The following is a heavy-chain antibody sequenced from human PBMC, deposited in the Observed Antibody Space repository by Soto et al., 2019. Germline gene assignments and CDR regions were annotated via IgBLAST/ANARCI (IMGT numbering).Heavy chain of an antibody. Sequence: SVKVSCKASVGTFSSYAISWVRQAPGQGLEWMGGIIPIFGTANYAQKFQGRVTITADKSTSTAYMELSSLRSEDTAVYYCARERDFWSGYYYGMDVWGQGTTVTVSS. CDR1: VGTFSSYA. D-gene: IGHD3-3*01. V-gene: IGHV1-69*06. J-gene: IGHJ6*02. CDR3: ARERDFWSGYYYGMDV. CDR2: IIPIFGTA.